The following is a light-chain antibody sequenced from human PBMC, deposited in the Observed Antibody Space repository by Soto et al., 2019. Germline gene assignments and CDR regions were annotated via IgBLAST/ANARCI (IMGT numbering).Light chain of an antibody. CDR1: ESVSSY. CDR2: DAS. Sequence: IVLTQSPGTLSLSPGERATLSCRASESVSSYLAWYQKRPGQTPRLLIYDASNRATGIPAGFSDSGSGTDFTLTISLLKPEDFPVYYCQQRNDWLPWTFGQGTNVEIK. J-gene: IGKJ1*01. V-gene: IGKV3-11*01. CDR3: QQRNDWLPWT.